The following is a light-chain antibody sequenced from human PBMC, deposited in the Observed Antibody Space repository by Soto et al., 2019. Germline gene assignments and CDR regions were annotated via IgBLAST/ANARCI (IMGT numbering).Light chain of an antibody. Sequence: EIVLTQSPGTLSLSPGERAXLSCRASQSVSSSYLAWYQQKPGQAPRLLIYGASSRATGIPDRFSGSGSGTDFTLTFSRLEPEDFAVYYCQQYGSSLFTFGPGTKVDIK. CDR1: QSVSSSY. CDR3: QQYGSSLFT. CDR2: GAS. V-gene: IGKV3-20*01. J-gene: IGKJ3*01.